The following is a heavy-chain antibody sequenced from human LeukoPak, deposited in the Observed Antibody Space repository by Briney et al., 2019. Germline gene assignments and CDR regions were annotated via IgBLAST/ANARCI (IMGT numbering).Heavy chain of an antibody. Sequence: GKSLRLSCAGSGFTFSYYSLHWVRQAPGKGLEWVASINEDGSGKYSMDSVKDRVTISRDNAKNSLDLQINSLTVEDTAIYYCVRDDGDVWGKGTTVTVSS. J-gene: IGHJ6*04. CDR1: GFTFSYYS. V-gene: IGHV3-7*01. CDR3: VRDDGDV. CDR2: INEDGSGK.